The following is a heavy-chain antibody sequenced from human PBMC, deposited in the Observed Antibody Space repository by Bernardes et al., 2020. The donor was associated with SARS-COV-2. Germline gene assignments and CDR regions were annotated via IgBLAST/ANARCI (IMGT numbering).Heavy chain of an antibody. D-gene: IGHD2-2*01. V-gene: IGHV3-7*03. CDR2: IKHYGSEK. Sequence: GGYLRLSCAASGSTFSYYWMSWVRKALGKGLECVANIKHYGSEKQYVGSVKGRFTISRDNAKNSLYLQMNSLRAEDTAVYYCATLPAAIPWTYYYGMDVWCQGTLVTVSS. CDR3: ATLPAAIPWTYYYGMDV. CDR1: GSTFSYYW. J-gene: IGHJ6*02.